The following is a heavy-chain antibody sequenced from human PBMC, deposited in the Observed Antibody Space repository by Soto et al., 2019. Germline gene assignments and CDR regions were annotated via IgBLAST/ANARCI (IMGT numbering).Heavy chain of an antibody. CDR3: RIGANWSGYPSMDV. CDR1: GFTFSGSA. CDR2: IRSKANSYAT. J-gene: IGHJ6*03. Sequence: EVQLVESGGGLVQPGGSLKLSCAASGFTFSGSAMHWVRQASGKGLEWVGRIRSKANSYATAYAASVKGRFTISRDDSKNTAYLQMNSLKTEDTAVYCCRIGANWSGYPSMDVWGKGTTVTVSS. V-gene: IGHV3-73*01. D-gene: IGHD3-3*01.